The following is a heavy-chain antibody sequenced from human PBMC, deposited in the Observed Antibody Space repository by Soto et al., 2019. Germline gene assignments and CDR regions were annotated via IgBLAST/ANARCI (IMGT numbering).Heavy chain of an antibody. J-gene: IGHJ4*02. V-gene: IGHV1-18*01. CDR2: ISAYNGNT. CDR1: GYTFARYA. CDR3: ARDPPPPDY. Sequence: QVQLVQSGAEVKKPGASVKVSCKASGYTFARYAISWMRQAPGQGLEWMGWISAYNGNTNYAQKRQGRVTMTTDTPTSTAYMALRSLRSDDTAVYSCARDPPPPDYWGQGTLVTVSS.